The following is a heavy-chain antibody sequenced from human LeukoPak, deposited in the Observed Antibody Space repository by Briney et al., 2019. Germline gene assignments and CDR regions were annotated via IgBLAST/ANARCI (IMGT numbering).Heavy chain of an antibody. Sequence: SETLSLTCAVYGGSFSGYYWSWIRQAPGNGLEWIVDINHSGSTNYNPSLKSRVTISVDTSKNQFSLKLSSVVAADTAVYYCARGRSQYYYESSGYYFDYWGQGTLVTVSS. J-gene: IGHJ4*02. CDR2: INHSGST. V-gene: IGHV4-34*01. CDR3: ARGRSQYYYESSGYYFDY. CDR1: GGSFSGYY. D-gene: IGHD3-22*01.